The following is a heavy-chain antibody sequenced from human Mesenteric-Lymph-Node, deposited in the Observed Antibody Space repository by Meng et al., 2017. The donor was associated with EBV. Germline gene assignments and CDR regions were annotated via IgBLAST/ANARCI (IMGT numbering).Heavy chain of an antibody. D-gene: IGHD3-10*01. CDR3: AFSRLGDYFDS. V-gene: IGHV2-5*02. Sequence: QITLKESCPTLVKPAQPVTLTCTFSGFSLTTRGVGVGWVRQPPGKALEWLALIYWDDDRRFTPSLKNRLTIAKDTSRDQVFLTLTDMDPVDTGTYYCAFSRLGDYFDSWGQGTLVTVSS. CDR2: IYWDDDR. CDR1: GFSLTTRGVG. J-gene: IGHJ4*02.